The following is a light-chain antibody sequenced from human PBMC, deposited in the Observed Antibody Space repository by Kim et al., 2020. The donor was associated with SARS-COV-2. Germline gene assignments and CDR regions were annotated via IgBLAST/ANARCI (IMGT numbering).Light chain of an antibody. J-gene: IGLJ2*01. CDR3: QSYDVSSHVV. Sequence: SVPIACPRSGGNIAGNHVQWYQQPPGSAPSTMIYEHDQRPSGVPDRFSGSIDSSSSAASLCISGLKTEDEADYYCQSYDVSSHVVFGGGTQLTVL. CDR2: EHD. V-gene: IGLV6-57*03. CDR1: GGNIAGNH.